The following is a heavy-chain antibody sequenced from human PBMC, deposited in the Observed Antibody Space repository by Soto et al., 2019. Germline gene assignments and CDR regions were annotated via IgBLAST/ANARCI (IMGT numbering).Heavy chain of an antibody. V-gene: IGHV3-53*01. D-gene: IGHD2-8*01. CDR2: LYTGTDT. Sequence: GGSLRLSCAASGFTVSSTYLTWVRQAPGKGLEWVAILYTGTDTVYADSVKGRFTISRDSSKNTFYLQMNSLRAEDTAVYYCVSWVSAHFDYWGQGTLVTVSS. J-gene: IGHJ4*02. CDR3: VSWVSAHFDY. CDR1: GFTVSSTY.